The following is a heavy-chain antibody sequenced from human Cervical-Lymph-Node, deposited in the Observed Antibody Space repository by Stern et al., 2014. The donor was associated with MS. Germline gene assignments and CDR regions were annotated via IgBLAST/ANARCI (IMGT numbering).Heavy chain of an antibody. CDR1: GNTFTVYY. CDR3: ARGGLSWLPLERYYFDY. CDR2: IDPNSGGT. Sequence: VHLVESGAEVKKPGASVRVSCKASGNTFTVYYIHWVRQAPGHGLEWMGRIDPNSGGTNYAQKFQGRVTMTGDASISTSYMELSRLTSDDTAIYYCARGGLSWLPLERYYFDYWGQGTLVTVSS. J-gene: IGHJ4*02. V-gene: IGHV1-2*06. D-gene: IGHD3-22*01.